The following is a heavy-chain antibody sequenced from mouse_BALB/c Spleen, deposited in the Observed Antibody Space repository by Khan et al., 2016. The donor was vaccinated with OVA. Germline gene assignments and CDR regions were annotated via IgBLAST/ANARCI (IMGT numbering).Heavy chain of an antibody. CDR1: GYSFTSYY. CDR2: IDPFSGGT. Sequence: IQLVQSGPELMKPGASVKISCKASGYSFTSYYIHWLMQSHGKSLEWIGYIDPFSGGTTYNQKFKGKATLTVDKSSNTAYIHLSNLTSEDSAVYYCTRHGYVAWFTYGGQGTLVTVSA. V-gene: IGHV1S135*01. J-gene: IGHJ3*01. CDR3: TRHGYVAWFTY. D-gene: IGHD2-2*01.